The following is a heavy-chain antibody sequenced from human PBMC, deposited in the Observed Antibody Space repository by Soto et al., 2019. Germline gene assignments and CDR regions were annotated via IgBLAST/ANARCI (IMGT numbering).Heavy chain of an antibody. CDR1: GGSISSSNW. V-gene: IGHV4-4*02. J-gene: IGHJ4*02. CDR2: IYHSGST. CDR3: ARVGPPSYYDFWSGYSPYHFDY. Sequence: SETLSLTCAVSGGSISSSNWWSWVRQPPGKGLEWIGEIYHSGSTNYNPSLKSRVTISVDKSKNQFSLKLSSVTAADTAVYYCARVGPPSYYDFWSGYSPYHFDYWGQGTLVTVSS. D-gene: IGHD3-3*01.